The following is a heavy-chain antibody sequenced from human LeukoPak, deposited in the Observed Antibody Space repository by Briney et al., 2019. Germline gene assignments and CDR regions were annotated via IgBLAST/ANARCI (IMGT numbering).Heavy chain of an antibody. Sequence: PGRSLRLSCAASGFTFSSYGMHWVRQAPGKGLEWVTVISYDGSNKYYADSVKGRFTIPRDNSKNTLYLQMNSLRAEDTAVYYCAKGSSSWYTGTVDAFDIWGQGTMVTVSS. V-gene: IGHV3-30*18. CDR1: GFTFSSYG. J-gene: IGHJ3*02. CDR2: ISYDGSNK. CDR3: AKGSSSWYTGTVDAFDI. D-gene: IGHD6-13*01.